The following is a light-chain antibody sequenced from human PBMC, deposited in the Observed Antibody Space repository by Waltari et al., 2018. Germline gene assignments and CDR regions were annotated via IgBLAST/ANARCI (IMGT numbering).Light chain of an antibody. CDR3: QSYDSSLSVWV. J-gene: IGLJ3*02. Sequence: QSVLTQPPSVSGAPGQRVTISCTGRSSNIGAGSDVPWYQQLPGTAPKLLIYGNSNRPSGVPDRFSGSKSGTSASLAITGLQAEDEADYYCQSYDSSLSVWVFGGGTKLTVL. V-gene: IGLV1-40*01. CDR1: SSNIGAGSD. CDR2: GNS.